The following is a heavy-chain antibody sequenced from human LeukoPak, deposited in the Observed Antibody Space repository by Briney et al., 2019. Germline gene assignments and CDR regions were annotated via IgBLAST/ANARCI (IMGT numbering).Heavy chain of an antibody. CDR3: ARGGAAAGAPNFDY. J-gene: IGHJ4*02. Sequence: PSETLSLTCAVYGGSFSGYYWSWIRQPPGRGLEWIGEINHSGSTNYNPSLKSRVTISVDTSKNQFSLKLSSVTAADTAVYYCARGGAAAGAPNFDYWGQGTLVTVSS. CDR1: GGSFSGYY. CDR2: INHSGST. D-gene: IGHD6-13*01. V-gene: IGHV4-34*01.